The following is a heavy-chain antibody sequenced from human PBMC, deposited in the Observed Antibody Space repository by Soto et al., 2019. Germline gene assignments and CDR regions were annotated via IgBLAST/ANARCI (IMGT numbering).Heavy chain of an antibody. CDR3: ARLNWNCGRDCDFDS. CDR2: IYHNGNT. D-gene: IGHD2-21*02. CDR1: GGSIRISHTSTY. Sequence: SETLSLTCSVSGGSIRISHTSTYWTWIRQPTGKGLEWIAYIYHNGNTAYNPSLKSRITISVDSSKNQFSLQMNSVTAAYTGGYYCARLNWNCGRDCDFDSWGPGILVTVSS. J-gene: IGHJ4*02. V-gene: IGHV4-61*05.